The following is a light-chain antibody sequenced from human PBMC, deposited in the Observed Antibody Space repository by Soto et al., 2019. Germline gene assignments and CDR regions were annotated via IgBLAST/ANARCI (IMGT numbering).Light chain of an antibody. J-gene: IGLJ1*01. V-gene: IGLV2-14*01. CDR1: SSDVGGYNY. CDR2: EVS. CDR3: SSYTSSSTLV. Sequence: QSALTQPASVSGSPGQSITISCTGTSSDVGGYNYVSWYQQHPGKAPKLMIYEVSNRPSGVSNRFSGSKSGNKASLTISGLQAEDDADYYCSSYTSSSTLVFGTGTKVTVL.